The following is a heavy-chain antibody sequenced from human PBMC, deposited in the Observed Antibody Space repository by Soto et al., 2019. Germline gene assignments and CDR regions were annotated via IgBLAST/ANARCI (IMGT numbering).Heavy chain of an antibody. Sequence: QVQLVESGGGVVQPGRSLRLSCAASGITFSSDAMYWVRQAPGKGLEWVAVISYDGSNKYYADSVKGRFIISRDNSKNALDLQMNSLRAEETAVYYCARVDGDDLLAYFNFWGQGTLVTVSS. J-gene: IGHJ4*02. CDR2: ISYDGSNK. D-gene: IGHD4-17*01. CDR1: GITFSSDA. CDR3: ARVDGDDLLAYFNF. V-gene: IGHV3-30-3*01.